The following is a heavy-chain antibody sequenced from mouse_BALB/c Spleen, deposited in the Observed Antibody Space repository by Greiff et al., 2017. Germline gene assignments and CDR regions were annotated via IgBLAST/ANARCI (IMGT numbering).Heavy chain of an antibody. CDR1: GYAFSSYW. V-gene: IGHV1-80*01. Sequence: VQLQQSGPDLVKPGASVKISCKASGYAFSSYWMNWVKQRPGQGLEWIGQIYPGDGDTNYNGKFKGKATLTADKSSSTAYMQLSSLTSEDSAVYFCARSTTATFAYWGQGTLVTVSA. J-gene: IGHJ3*01. CDR2: IYPGDGDT. CDR3: ARSTTATFAY. D-gene: IGHD1-2*01.